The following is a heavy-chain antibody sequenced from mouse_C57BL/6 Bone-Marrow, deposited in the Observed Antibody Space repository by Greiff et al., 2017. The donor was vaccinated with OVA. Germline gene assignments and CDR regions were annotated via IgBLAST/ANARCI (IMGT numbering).Heavy chain of an antibody. V-gene: IGHV1-53*01. J-gene: IGHJ4*01. D-gene: IGHD2-13*01. CDR3: ARGGSDYCWDAMDD. Sequence: QVQLKQPGTELVKPGASVKLSCKASGYTFTSYWMHWVKQRPGQGLEWIGNINPSNGGTNYNEKFKSKATLTGEKSYSTAYMQLSSLTSEDSAIYYCARGGSDYCWDAMDDWGQGTSVTVSS. CDR1: GYTFTSYW. CDR2: INPSNGGT.